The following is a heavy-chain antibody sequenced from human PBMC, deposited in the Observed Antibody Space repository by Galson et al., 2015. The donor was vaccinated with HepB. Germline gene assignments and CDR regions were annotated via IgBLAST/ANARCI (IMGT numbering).Heavy chain of an antibody. CDR3: ARAKSYYDSSGYFFDN. V-gene: IGHV3-53*01. Sequence: SLRLSCAASGFTVSSSYMSWVRQAPGKGLEWVSIIYSGGNTYYADSVKGRFTISRDNSKNSLYLQMNSLRADDTAAYYCARAKSYYDSSGYFFDNWGQGTPVTVSS. CDR2: IYSGGNT. CDR1: GFTVSSSY. D-gene: IGHD3-22*01. J-gene: IGHJ4*02.